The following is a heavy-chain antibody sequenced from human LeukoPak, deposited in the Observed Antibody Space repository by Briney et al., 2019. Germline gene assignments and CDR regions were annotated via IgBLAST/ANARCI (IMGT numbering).Heavy chain of an antibody. V-gene: IGHV1-2*02. Sequence: GASVKVSCKASGYTFTGYYIHWVRQAPGQGLELMGWINPNNGGTNYAQKFQGRVTMTRDMSTSTVYMELSSLRSEDTAVYYCARGGKLGIYYMDVWGKGTTVTVSS. J-gene: IGHJ6*03. CDR1: GYTFTGYY. D-gene: IGHD7-27*01. CDR3: ARGGKLGIYYMDV. CDR2: INPNNGGT.